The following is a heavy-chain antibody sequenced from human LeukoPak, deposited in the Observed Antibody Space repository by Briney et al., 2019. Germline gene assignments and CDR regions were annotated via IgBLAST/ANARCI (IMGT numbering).Heavy chain of an antibody. CDR1: GASISIYY. Sequence: SATLSLTCPVAGASISIYYCSWIRQPPGKGLRWIGYIYYCGSTKYSPSLKSRVTISVATSKNKFSLKLGSATASYTAEYYCDSGSGRVWFDPWGQGTLVTVSS. J-gene: IGHJ5*02. CDR3: DSGSGRVWFDP. V-gene: IGHV4-59*08. CDR2: IYYCGST. D-gene: IGHD6-19*01.